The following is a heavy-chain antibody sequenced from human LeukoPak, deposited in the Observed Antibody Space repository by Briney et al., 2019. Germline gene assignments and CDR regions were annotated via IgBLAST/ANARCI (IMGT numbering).Heavy chain of an antibody. CDR2: ISFHGTDS. Sequence: GTSLRLSCAASGFTLISHAIHWVRQAPGKGLEWVAVISFHGTDSFYADSVKGRFTISRDNSKNTLYLQMNSLRAEDTAVYYCAKDEQWLGYFDYWGQGTLVTVSS. D-gene: IGHD6-19*01. J-gene: IGHJ4*02. CDR3: AKDEQWLGYFDY. V-gene: IGHV3-30*04. CDR1: GFTLISHA.